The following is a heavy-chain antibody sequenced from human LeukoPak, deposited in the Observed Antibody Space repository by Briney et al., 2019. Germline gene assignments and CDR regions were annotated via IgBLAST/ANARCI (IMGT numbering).Heavy chain of an antibody. CDR2: MNPNSGNT. J-gene: IGHJ6*03. Sequence: ASVKVSCKASGYTFTSYDVNWVRQATGQGLEWMGWMNPNSGNTGYAQKFQGRVTMTRNTSISTAYMELSSLRSEDTAVYHCARANYDFWSGYSRSYYYYYMDVWGKGTTVTVSS. V-gene: IGHV1-8*01. CDR3: ARANYDFWSGYSRSYYYYYMDV. CDR1: GYTFTSYD. D-gene: IGHD3-3*01.